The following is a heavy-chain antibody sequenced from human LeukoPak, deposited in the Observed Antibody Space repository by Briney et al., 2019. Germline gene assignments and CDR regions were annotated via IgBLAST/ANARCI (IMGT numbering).Heavy chain of an antibody. V-gene: IGHV3-64*01. D-gene: IGHD5-24*01. J-gene: IGHJ4*01. Sequence: RGSLRLSCAASGFTFSSYAMHWVRQAPGEGLECVSAISSSVGSTYYAHSVKGRFSLSRDNSTSTLYLQMGRLRAEDTAVYYCVRDGLWMDGDGYNWGFFDCWGQGILVAVSS. CDR2: ISSSVGST. CDR3: VRDGLWMDGDGYNWGFFDC. CDR1: GFTFSSYA.